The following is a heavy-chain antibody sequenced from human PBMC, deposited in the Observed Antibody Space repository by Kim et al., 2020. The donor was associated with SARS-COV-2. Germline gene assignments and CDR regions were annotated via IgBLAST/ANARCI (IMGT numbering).Heavy chain of an antibody. J-gene: IGHJ4*02. CDR1: GFTFSDYY. Sequence: GGSLRLSCVASGFTFSDYYMSWIRQAPGKGLEWVSHISGSASILYYADSVKGRFTISRDNAKNSLYLQMNSLRAEDTAVYYCARRPSDSNLYPTVFDYWGQGTLVTVSS. CDR3: ARRPSDSNLYPTVFDY. CDR2: ISGSASIL. D-gene: IGHD3-22*01. V-gene: IGHV3-11*04.